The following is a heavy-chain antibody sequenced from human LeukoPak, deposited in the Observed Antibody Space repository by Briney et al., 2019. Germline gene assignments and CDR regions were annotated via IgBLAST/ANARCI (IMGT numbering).Heavy chain of an antibody. V-gene: IGHV3-23*01. CDR1: GFTFSGFA. D-gene: IGHD3-3*01. Sequence: GGSLRLSCAASGFTFSGFAMSWVRRTPGKGLEWVSGISGSGDNTLYADSVKGRFTISRDNSKNTLYLEMNSLRAEDTAVYYCAKEYRAYYDFWSGYSKYHYYYYMDVWGKGTTVTVSS. CDR3: AKEYRAYYDFWSGYSKYHYYYYMDV. CDR2: ISGSGDNT. J-gene: IGHJ6*03.